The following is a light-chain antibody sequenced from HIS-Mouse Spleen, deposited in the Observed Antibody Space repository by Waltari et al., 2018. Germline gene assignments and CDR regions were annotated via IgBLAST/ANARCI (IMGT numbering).Light chain of an antibody. V-gene: IGLV2-23*03. CDR3: CSYAGSSTFGV. CDR2: EGS. Sequence: QSALTQPASVSGSPGQSITISCTGTSSDVGSYNLVSWYQQHPGKAPKLMIYEGSKRPSGVSNRVSGSQSGNTASLTISGLQAEDEADYYCCSYAGSSTFGVFGGGTKLTVL. J-gene: IGLJ2*01. CDR1: SSDVGSYNL.